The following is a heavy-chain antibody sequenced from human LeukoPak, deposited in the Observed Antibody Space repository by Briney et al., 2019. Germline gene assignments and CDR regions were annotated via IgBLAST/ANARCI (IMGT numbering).Heavy chain of an antibody. CDR2: INPNSGGT. Sequence: GASVKVSCMASGYTFTAYYIHWVRQAPGQGLEWMGWINPNSGGTNYAQKFQGRVTLTRDTSITTAYMELSRLRSDDTAVYYCAKARGLYCSSTSCYKCDVWGKGTTVTVSS. D-gene: IGHD2-2*02. J-gene: IGHJ6*04. CDR3: AKARGLYCSSTSCYKCDV. CDR1: GYTFTAYY. V-gene: IGHV1-2*02.